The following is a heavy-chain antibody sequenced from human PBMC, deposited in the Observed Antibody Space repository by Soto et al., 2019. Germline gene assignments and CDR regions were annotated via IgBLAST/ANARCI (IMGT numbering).Heavy chain of an antibody. V-gene: IGHV3-49*04. CDR2: IRSKAYGGTT. CDR3: TRDQYSGSYYWPDAFDI. J-gene: IGHJ3*02. D-gene: IGHD1-26*01. Sequence: PGGSLRLPCTAPGFTFGDYAMSWVRQAPGKGLEWVGFIRSKAYGGTTEYAASVTGRFTISSDDSKSIAYLQMNRLKTEDTAVYYCTRDQYSGSYYWPDAFDIWGQGTMVTVSS. CDR1: GFTFGDYA.